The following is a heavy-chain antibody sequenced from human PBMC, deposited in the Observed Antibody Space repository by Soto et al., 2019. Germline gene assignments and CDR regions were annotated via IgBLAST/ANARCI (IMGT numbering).Heavy chain of an antibody. CDR1: GGSFSGYY. V-gene: IGHV4-34*01. J-gene: IGHJ4*02. Sequence: SETLSLTCAVYGGSFSGYYWSWIRQPPGKGLEWIGEINHSGSTNYNPSLKSRVTISVDTSKNQFSLKLSSVTAADTAVYYCERRAYSYGEFDYWGQGTLVTVSS. CDR3: ERRAYSYGEFDY. CDR2: INHSGST. D-gene: IGHD5-18*01.